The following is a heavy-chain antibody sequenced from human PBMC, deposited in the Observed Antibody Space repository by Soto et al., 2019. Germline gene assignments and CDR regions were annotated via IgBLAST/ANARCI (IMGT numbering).Heavy chain of an antibody. CDR2: IYYSGST. D-gene: IGHD5-12*01. V-gene: IGHV4-31*03. J-gene: IGHJ4*02. Sequence: LSLTCTVSGGSISSGGYYWSWIRQHPGKGLEWIGYIYYSGSTYYNPSLKSRVTISVDTSKNQFSLKLSSVTAADTAVYYCARGGYAPALFDYWGQGTLVTVSS. CDR3: ARGGYAPALFDY. CDR1: GGSISSGGYY.